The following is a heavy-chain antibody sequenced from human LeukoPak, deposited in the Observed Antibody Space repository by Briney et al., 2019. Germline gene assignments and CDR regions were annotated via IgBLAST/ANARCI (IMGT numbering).Heavy chain of an antibody. CDR1: GFTFSSYG. J-gene: IGHJ4*02. Sequence: PGGSLRLSCAASGFTFSSYGMHWVRQAPGKGLEWVAVISYDGSKKYYADSVKGRFTISRDNSKNTLYLQMNSLRAEDTAVYYCAKSRWPTVTSYYFDYWGQGTLVTVSS. V-gene: IGHV3-30*18. CDR3: AKSRWPTVTSYYFDY. D-gene: IGHD4-17*01. CDR2: ISYDGSKK.